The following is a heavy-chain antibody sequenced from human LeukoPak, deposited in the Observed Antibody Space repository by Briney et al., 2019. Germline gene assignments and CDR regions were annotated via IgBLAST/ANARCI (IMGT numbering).Heavy chain of an antibody. CDR3: ARRNGVKNWFDP. CDR2: IYHSGST. D-gene: IGHD2-8*01. CDR1: GGSISSGGYS. V-gene: IGHV4-30-2*01. J-gene: IGHJ5*02. Sequence: SETLSLTCAVSGGSISSGGYSWSWIRQPPGKGLEWIGYIYHSGSTYYNPSLKSRVTISVDRSKNQFSLKLSSVTPTDTGVYYCARRNGVKNWFDPWGQETLVTVSS.